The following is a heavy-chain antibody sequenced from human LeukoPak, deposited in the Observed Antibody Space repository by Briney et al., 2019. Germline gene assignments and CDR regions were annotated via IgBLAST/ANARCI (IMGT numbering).Heavy chain of an antibody. CDR1: GGSISSGGYY. Sequence: SETLSLTCTVSGGSISSGGYYWSWIRQHPGQGLEWIGYTYYSGSTYYNPSLKSRVTISVDTSKNQFSLKLSSVTAADTAVYYCARDRRIAAAGTLDPWGQGTLVTVSS. CDR2: TYYSGST. J-gene: IGHJ5*02. D-gene: IGHD6-13*01. V-gene: IGHV4-31*03. CDR3: ARDRRIAAAGTLDP.